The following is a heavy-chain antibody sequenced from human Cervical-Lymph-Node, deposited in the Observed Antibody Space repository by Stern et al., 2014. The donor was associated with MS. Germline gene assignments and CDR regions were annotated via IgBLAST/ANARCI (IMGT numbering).Heavy chain of an antibody. CDR3: AKDANDAFDI. J-gene: IGHJ3*02. CDR1: GFTFDDYA. V-gene: IGHV3-9*01. Sequence: EVQLVESGGGLVQPGRSLRLSCAASGFTFDDYAMHWVRQAPGQGLEWVSGISWNSGSIGYADSVKGRFTISRDNAKNSLYLQMNSLRAEDTALYYCAKDANDAFDIWGQGTMVTVSS. CDR2: ISWNSGSI.